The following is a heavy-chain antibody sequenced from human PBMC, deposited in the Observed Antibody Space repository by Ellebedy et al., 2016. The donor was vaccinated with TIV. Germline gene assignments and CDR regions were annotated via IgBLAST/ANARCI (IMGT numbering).Heavy chain of an antibody. V-gene: IGHV3-23*01. CDR1: GFTLSNYG. CDR3: ASSPSQGY. J-gene: IGHJ4*02. D-gene: IGHD6-19*01. CDR2: IGVSGDTT. Sequence: GESLKISCAVSGFTLSNYGMSWVRQAPGKGLEWVSSIGVSGDTTYYADSVKGRFTISRDNSQNTLYLQMDSLRAKDTAVYYCASSPSQGYWGQGTLVTVSS.